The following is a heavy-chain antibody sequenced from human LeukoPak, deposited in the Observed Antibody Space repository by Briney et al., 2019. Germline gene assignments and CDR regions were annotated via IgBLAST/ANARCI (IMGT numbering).Heavy chain of an antibody. CDR1: GGSFSGYY. CDR3: AVTRGTVPAAFDY. CDR2: INHSGST. J-gene: IGHJ4*02. V-gene: IGHV4-34*01. Sequence: PSETLSLTCAVYGGSFSGYYWSWIRQPPGKGLEWIGEINHSGSTNYNPSLKSRVTISVDTSKNQFSLKLSSVTAADTAVYYCAVTRGTVPAAFDYWDQGTLVTVSS. D-gene: IGHD2-2*01.